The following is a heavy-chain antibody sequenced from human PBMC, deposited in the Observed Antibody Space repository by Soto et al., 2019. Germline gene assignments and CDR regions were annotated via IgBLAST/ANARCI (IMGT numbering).Heavy chain of an antibody. Sequence: EVQLLESGGDLVQPGGSLRLSCAASGFTFSNYAMSWVRQAPGKGLEWVSAITGSGGSTYYADSVKGRFTISRDNSKNTLYLQMNSVRAEDTAVYYCAHTGGYSSSSWWFDPWGQGTLVTVSS. V-gene: IGHV3-23*01. CDR3: AHTGGYSSSSWWFDP. D-gene: IGHD6-13*01. CDR2: ITGSGGST. CDR1: GFTFSNYA. J-gene: IGHJ5*02.